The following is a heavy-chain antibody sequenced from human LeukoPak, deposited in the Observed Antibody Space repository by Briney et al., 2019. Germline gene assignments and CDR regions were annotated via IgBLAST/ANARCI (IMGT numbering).Heavy chain of an antibody. V-gene: IGHV1-2*02. CDR3: ARGDSDYYYYGMDV. CDR2: INPNSGGT. Sequence: ASVKVSCKASGYTFTGYYMHWVRQAPGQGLEWMGWINPNSGGTNYAQKFQGRVTMTRDTSISTAYMELSSLRSDDTAVYYCARGDSDYYYYGMDVWGQGTTVTVSS. J-gene: IGHJ6*02. CDR1: GYTFTGYY. D-gene: IGHD2-21*02.